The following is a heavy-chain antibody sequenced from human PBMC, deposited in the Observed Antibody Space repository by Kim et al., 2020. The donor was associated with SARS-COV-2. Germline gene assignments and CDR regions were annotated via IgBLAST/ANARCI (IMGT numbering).Heavy chain of an antibody. Sequence: ASVNVSCKAPGYTFTSYGISWVRQAPGHGLEWMGWISAYNGNKNYAQKLQGRVTMTTDTSTSTAYMELRSLRSDDTAVYYCARVIVGAYYGSGIDYWGQGTLVTVSS. CDR2: ISAYNGNK. V-gene: IGHV1-18*01. J-gene: IGHJ4*02. CDR3: ARVIVGAYYGSGIDY. CDR1: GYTFTSYG. D-gene: IGHD3-10*01.